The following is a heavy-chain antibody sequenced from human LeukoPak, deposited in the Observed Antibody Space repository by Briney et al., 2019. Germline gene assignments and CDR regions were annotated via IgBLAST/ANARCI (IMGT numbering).Heavy chain of an antibody. D-gene: IGHD5-18*01. V-gene: IGHV4-59*01. CDR1: GGSFSGYY. Sequence: PSETLSLTCAVYGGSFSGYYWSWIRQPPGKGLEWIGYISYSGNTNYNPSLKSRVTISVDTSKNQFSLKLTSVTAADTAVYYCARDSGYTYGYWWFDPWGQGTLVTVSS. CDR2: ISYSGNT. J-gene: IGHJ5*02. CDR3: ARDSGYTYGYWWFDP.